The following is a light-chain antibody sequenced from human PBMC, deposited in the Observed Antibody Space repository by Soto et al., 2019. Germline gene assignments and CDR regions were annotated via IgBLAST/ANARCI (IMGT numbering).Light chain of an antibody. J-gene: IGKJ1*01. CDR3: QQYHSTFRA. V-gene: IGKV3-20*01. CDR1: QSVINNY. CDR2: GTS. Sequence: VLTQSPGTLSLSPGDSATLSCTTSQSVINNYVAWYQQKPGQAPRLIIYGTSGRATGIPDRFTAGGSGTDFTLTISRLEPYDFSVYYCQQYHSTFRAFGQGTKLEIK.